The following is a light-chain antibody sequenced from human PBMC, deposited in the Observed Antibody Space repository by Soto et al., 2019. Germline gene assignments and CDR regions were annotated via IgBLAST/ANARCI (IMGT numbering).Light chain of an antibody. Sequence: QSALTQPASVSGSLGQSITISCTGSSNDVGGYNYVSWYQQHPGKAPKLMISEVSNRPSGVSHRFSGSKSGNTASLTISGLQSEDEAAYYCSSYSSSNTLVFGGGTQLTVL. V-gene: IGLV2-14*01. CDR1: SNDVGGYNY. CDR3: SSYSSSNTLV. J-gene: IGLJ3*02. CDR2: EVS.